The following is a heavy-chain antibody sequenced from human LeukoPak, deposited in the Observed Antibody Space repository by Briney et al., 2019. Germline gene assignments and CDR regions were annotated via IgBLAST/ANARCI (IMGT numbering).Heavy chain of an antibody. D-gene: IGHD2-21*02. CDR3: ARGDFLDY. Sequence: SQTLSLTCAVSGGSISSGGYSWSWIRQPPGKGLEWIGYIYHSGSTYYNPSLKSRVTISVDRSKNQFSLKLSSVTAADTAVYYCARGDFLDYWGQGTLVTFSS. V-gene: IGHV4-30-2*01. CDR1: GGSISSGGYS. J-gene: IGHJ4*02. CDR2: IYHSGST.